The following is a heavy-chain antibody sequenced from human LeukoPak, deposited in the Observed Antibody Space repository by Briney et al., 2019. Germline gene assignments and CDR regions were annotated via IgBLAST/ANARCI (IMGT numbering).Heavy chain of an antibody. V-gene: IGHV3-48*04. J-gene: IGHJ1*01. Sequence: PGGSLRLSCAASGFTFSSYSMNWVRQAPGKGLEWVSYISSSSSTIYYADSVKGRFTISRDNAKNSLYLQMNSLRAEDTAVYYCAKDPRVGWMTAAGLAEYFQHWGQGTLVTVSS. CDR3: AKDPRVGWMTAAGLAEYFQH. D-gene: IGHD6-13*01. CDR1: GFTFSSYS. CDR2: ISSSSSTI.